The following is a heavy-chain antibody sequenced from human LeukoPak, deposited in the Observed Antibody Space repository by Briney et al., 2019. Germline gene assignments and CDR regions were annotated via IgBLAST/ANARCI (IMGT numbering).Heavy chain of an antibody. CDR1: GGSISNYY. CDR3: ARDRGVMGFDS. V-gene: IGHV4-59*01. J-gene: IGHJ4*02. CDR2: IYYNGES. D-gene: IGHD3-10*01. Sequence: PSETLSLTCTVSGGSISNYYWSWIRQSPGKGLEWIGYIYYNGESNYNPSLKSRVTISVDTSKNQFALRLTSVTAADTAVYYCARDRGVMGFDSWGQRALVTVSS.